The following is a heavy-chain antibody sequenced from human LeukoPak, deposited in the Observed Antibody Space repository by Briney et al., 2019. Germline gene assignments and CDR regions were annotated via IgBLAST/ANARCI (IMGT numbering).Heavy chain of an antibody. Sequence: ASVKVSCKASGYTFTSYYMHWVRQAPGQGLGWMGIINPSGGSTSYAQKFQGRVTMTRDTSTSTVYMELSSLRSEDTAVYYCARTYCSGGSCYENWFDPWGQGTLVTVSS. D-gene: IGHD2-15*01. CDR2: INPSGGST. CDR3: ARTYCSGGSCYENWFDP. V-gene: IGHV1-46*01. J-gene: IGHJ5*02. CDR1: GYTFTSYY.